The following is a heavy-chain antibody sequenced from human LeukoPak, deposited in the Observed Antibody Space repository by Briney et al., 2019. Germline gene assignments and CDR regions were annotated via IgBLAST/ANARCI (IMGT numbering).Heavy chain of an antibody. D-gene: IGHD3-10*01. V-gene: IGHV1-69*13. CDR3: ARDPVYYYGSGSYSTRPHYYGMDV. Sequence: GASVKVSCKASGGTFSSYAISWVRQAPGQGLEWMGGIIPIFGTANYAQKFQGRVTITADESTSTAYMELSSLRSEDTAAYYCARDPVYYYGSGSYSTRPHYYGMDVWGQGTTVTVSS. J-gene: IGHJ6*02. CDR1: GGTFSSYA. CDR2: IIPIFGTA.